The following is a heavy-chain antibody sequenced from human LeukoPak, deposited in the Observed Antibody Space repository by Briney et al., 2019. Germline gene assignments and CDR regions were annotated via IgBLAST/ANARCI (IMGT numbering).Heavy chain of an antibody. CDR2: ISSSSSYI. V-gene: IGHV3-21*01. Sequence: GGSLRLSCAASGFTFSSYSMNWVRQAPGKGLEWVSSISSSSSYIYYADSAKGRFTISRDNAKNSLYLQMNSLRAEDTAVYYCAREVAHSSTSLDYWGQGTLVTVSS. D-gene: IGHD2-2*01. J-gene: IGHJ4*02. CDR3: AREVAHSSTSLDY. CDR1: GFTFSSYS.